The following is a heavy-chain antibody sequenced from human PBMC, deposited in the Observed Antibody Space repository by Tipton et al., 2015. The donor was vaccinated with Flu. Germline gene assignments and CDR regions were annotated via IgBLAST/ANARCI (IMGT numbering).Heavy chain of an antibody. CDR2: IYFSGST. D-gene: IGHD1-26*01. J-gene: IGHJ5*02. Sequence: TLSLTCTVSGGSISSGGYYWSWIRQHPGKGLEWIGYIYFSGSTSYNPSLKSRITISVGTSNNQFSLKLRSVTAADTAVYYCARVSIWGLLSQNWFDPWGQGTLVTVSS. V-gene: IGHV4-31*03. CDR1: GGSISSGGYY. CDR3: ARVSIWGLLSQNWFDP.